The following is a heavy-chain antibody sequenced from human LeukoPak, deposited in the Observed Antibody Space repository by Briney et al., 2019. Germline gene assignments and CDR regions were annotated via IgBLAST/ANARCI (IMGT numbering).Heavy chain of an antibody. CDR3: SKGPWDLPHAFDI. J-gene: IGHJ3*02. CDR2: MSGSGDIT. Sequence: GGSLRLSCAASGFTFSSYWMHWVRQAPGRGLECVSTMSGSGDITRYADSVKGRFVVSRDNSKNTLYLQMNSLRAEDTAIYYCSKGPWDLPHAFDIWGLGTMVTVSS. CDR1: GFTFSSYW. V-gene: IGHV3-23*01. D-gene: IGHD1-26*01.